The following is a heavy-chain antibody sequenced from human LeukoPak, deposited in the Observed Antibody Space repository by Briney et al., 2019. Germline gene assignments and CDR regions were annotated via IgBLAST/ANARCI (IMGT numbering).Heavy chain of an antibody. CDR3: ARIGFGESNGGMDV. Sequence: GGSLRLSCAASGFTFSDYYMSWIRQAPGKGLEWVSYISSSSSYTSYADSVKGRFTISRDNAKNSLYLQMNSLRAEDTAVYYCARIGFGESNGGMDVWGQGTTVTVSS. J-gene: IGHJ6*02. CDR1: GFTFSDYY. D-gene: IGHD3-10*01. CDR2: ISSSSSYT. V-gene: IGHV3-11*03.